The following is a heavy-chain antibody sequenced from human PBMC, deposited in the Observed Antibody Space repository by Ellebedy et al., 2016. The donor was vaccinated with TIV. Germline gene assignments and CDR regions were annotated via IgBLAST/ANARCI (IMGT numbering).Heavy chain of an antibody. V-gene: IGHV3-23*01. CDR2: ITGSGIST. J-gene: IGHJ4*02. CDR1: GFTFSSYA. Sequence: GESLKISCAASGFTFSSYAMSWVRQAPGKGLEWVSAITGSGISTYYADSVKGRFTISRDNSKNTLYLQMNSLRAEDTAVYYCVQRDFDYWGQGTLVTVSS. CDR3: VQRDFDY.